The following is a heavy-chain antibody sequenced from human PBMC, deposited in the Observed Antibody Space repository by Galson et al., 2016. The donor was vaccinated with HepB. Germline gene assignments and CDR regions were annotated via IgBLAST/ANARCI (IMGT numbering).Heavy chain of an antibody. V-gene: IGHV6-1*01. D-gene: IGHD7-27*01. CDR2: TFYRSNWQN. CDR3: ARSYLLGRGFGW. CDR1: GDSVPSNSAG. Sequence: CAISGDSVPSNSAGWNWIRQSPSRGLEWLGRTFYRSNWQNDYADSVKSRITINPDTSKNQFSLQLNSVTPEDTAVYYCARSYLLGRGFGWWGQGTLVTVSS. J-gene: IGHJ4*02.